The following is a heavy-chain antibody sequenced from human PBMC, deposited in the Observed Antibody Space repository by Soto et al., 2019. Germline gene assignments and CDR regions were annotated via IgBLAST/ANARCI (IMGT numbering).Heavy chain of an antibody. V-gene: IGHV1-18*01. J-gene: IGHJ6*02. Sequence: QVQLVQSGAEVKKPGASVRVSCKASGYTYSSYGIGWVRQAPGQGLEWMGWISVYNGATDYGRKLQGRVNMTTDTSTSTPYREVRGLRADDTAVYFCARAAIRRYGAGSYLDRYNGMAVWGHGTKVTVSS. CDR2: ISVYNGAT. D-gene: IGHD1-26*01. CDR3: ARAAIRRYGAGSYLDRYNGMAV. CDR1: GYTYSSYG.